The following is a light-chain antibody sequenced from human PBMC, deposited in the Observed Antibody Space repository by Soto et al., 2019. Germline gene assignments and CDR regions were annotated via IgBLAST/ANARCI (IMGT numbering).Light chain of an antibody. J-gene: IGKJ1*01. Sequence: VVTHSPWTLSLSPVYRATLSCRASQSISSNYLAWYQQKPGQSPRLLIYVASTRATGIPDRFSGSGSGTDLTLTITRLEPEDFAVYYCQQYGSSTWTFGQGTKVDIK. V-gene: IGKV3-20*01. CDR2: VAS. CDR3: QQYGSSTWT. CDR1: QSISSNY.